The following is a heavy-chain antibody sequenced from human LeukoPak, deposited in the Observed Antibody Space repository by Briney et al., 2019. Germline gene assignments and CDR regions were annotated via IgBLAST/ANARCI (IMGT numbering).Heavy chain of an antibody. CDR3: ARVGDHYHWYLDV. J-gene: IGHJ2*01. CDR2: LYSGGST. D-gene: IGHD3-10*01. V-gene: IGHV3-53*01. Sequence: GGSLSLSCEASGFDVSSNYMNWVRQAPGKGLEWVSILYSGGSTYYADSVKGRLTVSRDSSGNTLFLHMTRLKTEDTAVYFCARVGDHYHWYLDVWGRGTLVTVSS. CDR1: GFDVSSNY.